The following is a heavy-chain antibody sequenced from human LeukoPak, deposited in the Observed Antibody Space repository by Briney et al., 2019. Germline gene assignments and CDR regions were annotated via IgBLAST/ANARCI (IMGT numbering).Heavy chain of an antibody. V-gene: IGHV4-59*01. D-gene: IGHD3-10*01. Sequence: PSGTLSLTCTVSGGSISSYYWSWIRQPPGKGLEWIGYIYYSGSTNYNPSLKSRVTISVDTSKNQFSLKLSSVTAADTAVYYCARGPGSGYFDYWGQGTLVTVSS. J-gene: IGHJ4*02. CDR2: IYYSGST. CDR1: GGSISSYY. CDR3: ARGPGSGYFDY.